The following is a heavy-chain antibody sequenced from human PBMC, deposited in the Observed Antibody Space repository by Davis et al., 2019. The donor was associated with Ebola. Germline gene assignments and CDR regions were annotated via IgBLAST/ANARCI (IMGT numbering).Heavy chain of an antibody. CDR3: AREGYCSGGSCYHLDY. D-gene: IGHD2-15*01. V-gene: IGHV1-18*04. CDR1: GYTFSSYG. CDR2: ISAYNGNT. J-gene: IGHJ4*02. Sequence: ASVKVSCKASGYTFSSYGISWVRQAPGQGLEWMGWISAYNGNTNYAQKLQGRVTMTTDTSTSTAYMELSRLRSDDTAVYYCAREGYCSGGSCYHLDYWGQGIQVTVSS.